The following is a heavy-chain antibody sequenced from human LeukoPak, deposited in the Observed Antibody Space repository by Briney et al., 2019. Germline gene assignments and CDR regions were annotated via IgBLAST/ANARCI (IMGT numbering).Heavy chain of an antibody. CDR1: GFTFSSYA. CDR3: AKDAYGSGSYYLYGMDV. V-gene: IGHV3-23*01. CDR2: ISGSGGST. J-gene: IGHJ6*02. D-gene: IGHD3-10*01. Sequence: PGGSLRLSCAASGFTFSSYAMSWVRQAPGKELEWVSAISGSGGSTYYADSVKGRFTISRDNSKNTLYLQMNSLRAEDTAVYYCAKDAYGSGSYYLYGMDVWGQGTTVTVSS.